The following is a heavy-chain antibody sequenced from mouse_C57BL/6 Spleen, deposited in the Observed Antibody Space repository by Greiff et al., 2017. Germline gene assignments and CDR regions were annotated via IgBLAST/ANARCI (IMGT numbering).Heavy chain of an antibody. D-gene: IGHD2-5*01. CDR2: IDPNSGGT. CDR1: GYTFTSYW. Sequence: QVQLQQPGAELVKPGASVKLSCKASGYTFTSYWMHWVKQRPGRGLEWIGRIDPNSGGTKYNEKFKSKATLTVDKPSSTAYMQLSILTSEDSAVYYCARRDYSNYLYAMDYWGQGTSVTVSS. CDR3: ARRDYSNYLYAMDY. J-gene: IGHJ4*01. V-gene: IGHV1-72*01.